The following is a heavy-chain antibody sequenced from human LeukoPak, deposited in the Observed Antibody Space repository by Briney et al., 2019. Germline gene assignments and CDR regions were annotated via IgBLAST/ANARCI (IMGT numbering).Heavy chain of an antibody. CDR3: TRGSTGYLDY. CDR2: ISAYNGNT. V-gene: IGHV1-18*01. Sequence: ASVKVSCKASGYTITGYGISWVRQAPGQGLEWMGWISAYNGNTNYAQKLQGRVTMTTDTSTRKAYMELRSLRSDDTALYYCTRGSTGYLDYWGQGTLVTVSS. D-gene: IGHD3-9*01. J-gene: IGHJ4*02. CDR1: GYTITGYG.